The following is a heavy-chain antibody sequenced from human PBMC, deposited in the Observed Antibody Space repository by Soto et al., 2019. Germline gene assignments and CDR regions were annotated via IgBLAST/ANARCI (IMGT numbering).Heavy chain of an antibody. CDR3: ARHDVQGYDILTGYYTNPLFDY. D-gene: IGHD3-9*01. Sequence: SETLSLTCTVSGGSISSYYWSWIRQPPGKGLEWIGYIYYSGSTNYNPSLKSRVTISVDTSKNQFSLKLSSVTAADTAVYYCARHDVQGYDILTGYYTNPLFDYWGQGTLVTVS. CDR1: GGSISSYY. V-gene: IGHV4-59*08. J-gene: IGHJ4*02. CDR2: IYYSGST.